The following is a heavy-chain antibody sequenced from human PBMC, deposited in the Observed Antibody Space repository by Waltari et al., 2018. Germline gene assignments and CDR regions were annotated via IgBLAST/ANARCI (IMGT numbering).Heavy chain of an antibody. Sequence: QVQLQESGPGLVKPSETLSLTCTVSGGSISSHYWSWIRQPPGKGLEWIGYIYYSGSTNYNPSLKSRVTISVDTSKNQFSLKLSSVTAADTAVYYCARDLSWDYDSSGKRQNWFDPWGQGTLVTVSS. CDR2: IYYSGST. CDR3: ARDLSWDYDSSGKRQNWFDP. D-gene: IGHD3-22*01. J-gene: IGHJ5*02. V-gene: IGHV4-59*11. CDR1: GGSISSHY.